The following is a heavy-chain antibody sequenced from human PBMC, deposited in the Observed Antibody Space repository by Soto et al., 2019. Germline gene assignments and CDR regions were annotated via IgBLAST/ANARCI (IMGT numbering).Heavy chain of an antibody. V-gene: IGHV3-23*01. CDR1: GFTFSAYV. D-gene: IGHD6-6*01. CDR2: ITSSGGGT. CDR3: AKRTAA. J-gene: IGHJ4*02. Sequence: EVEVLASGGGLVQPGGSLRLSCAASGFTFSAYVMSWVRQAPGKGLEWVSSITSSGGGTYYADSVKGRVTVTRDNSKNTVYLEMNSLRDEDTAVYDCAKRTAAWGQGTLVTVSS.